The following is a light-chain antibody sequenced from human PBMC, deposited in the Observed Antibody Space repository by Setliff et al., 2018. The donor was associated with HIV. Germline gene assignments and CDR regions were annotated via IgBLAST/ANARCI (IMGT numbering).Light chain of an antibody. CDR2: DVS. Sequence: QSVLTQPASVSGSPGQSITISCTGTSSDVGGYNYVSWYQQHPGKAPKFMIYDVSKRPSGVSNRFSGSKSGNTASLTISGLQAEDEADYYCSSYTSSSTYVLGTGTKVTVL. CDR3: SSYTSSSTYV. J-gene: IGLJ1*01. CDR1: SSDVGGYNY. V-gene: IGLV2-14*01.